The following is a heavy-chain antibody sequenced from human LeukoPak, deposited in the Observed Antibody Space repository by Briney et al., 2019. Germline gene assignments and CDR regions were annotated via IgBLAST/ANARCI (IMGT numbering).Heavy chain of an antibody. CDR3: AKDGSGHYYDSSGPY. CDR1: VFTSSNYA. D-gene: IGHD3-22*01. CDR2: ISGGGDST. J-gene: IGHJ4*02. V-gene: IGHV3-23*01. Sequence: GGSLRLSCAASVFTSSNYAMSWVRQAPGKGLEWVSSISGGGDSTNYADSVKGRFTISRDNSKNTLYLQMNSLRAEDTAVYYCAKDGSGHYYDSSGPYWGQGTLVTVSS.